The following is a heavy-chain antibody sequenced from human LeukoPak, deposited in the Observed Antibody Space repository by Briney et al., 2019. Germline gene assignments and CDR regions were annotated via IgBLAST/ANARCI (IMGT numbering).Heavy chain of an antibody. D-gene: IGHD1-26*01. CDR2: INHSGTT. CDR1: GGSFSGYY. V-gene: IGHV4-34*01. CDR3: ARGEKWDLHAFDM. J-gene: IGHJ3*02. Sequence: TSETLSLTCAVYGGSFSGYYWTWIRQPPGKGLEWIGEINHSGTTDYNPSLKSRVTISVDTSKNQFSLRVTSLTATDTAMYYCARGEKWDLHAFDMWGQGTVVTVSS.